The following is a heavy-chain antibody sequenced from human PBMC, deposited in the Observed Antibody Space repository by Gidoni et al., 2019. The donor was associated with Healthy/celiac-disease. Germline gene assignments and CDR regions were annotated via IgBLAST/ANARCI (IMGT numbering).Heavy chain of an antibody. CDR1: GNTFTGYY. Sequence: QVQLVQTGAEVKKPGASVQVYCTASGNTFTGYYMHWVRQAPGQGPAWMGWINTNSGGTNDAQNIQGRVTMTRDTSISTAYMELSRLISDDTAVYYCARVVAARPIDYWGQGTLVTVSS. J-gene: IGHJ4*02. V-gene: IGHV1-2*02. D-gene: IGHD6-6*01. CDR2: INTNSGGT. CDR3: ARVVAARPIDY.